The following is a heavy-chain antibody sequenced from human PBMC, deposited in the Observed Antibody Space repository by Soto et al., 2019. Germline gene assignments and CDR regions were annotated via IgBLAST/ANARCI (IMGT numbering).Heavy chain of an antibody. CDR3: AREGRWGGGSLEFDP. J-gene: IGHJ5*02. Sequence: PSETLSLTCTVSGGSISSGDYYWSWIRQPPGKGLEWIGYIYYSGSTYYNPSLKSRVTISVDTSKNQFSLKLSSVTAADTAVYYFAREGRWGGGSLEFDPWGQGTLVTVSS. V-gene: IGHV4-30-4*01. CDR1: GGSISSGDYY. CDR2: IYYSGST. D-gene: IGHD2-15*01.